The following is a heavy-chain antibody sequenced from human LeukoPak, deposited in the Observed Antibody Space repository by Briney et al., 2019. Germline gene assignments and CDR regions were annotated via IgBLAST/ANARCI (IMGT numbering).Heavy chain of an antibody. CDR3: ARDYYVGATPVAAFDI. J-gene: IGHJ3*02. D-gene: IGHD1-26*01. CDR2: ISSSSSTI. V-gene: IGHV3-48*01. Sequence: GGSLRLSCVASGLPFSSHGMNWVRQAPGKGLEWVSYISSSSSTIYYADSVEGRFTISRDNAKNSLYLQMNSLRAEDTAVYYCARDYYVGATPVAAFDIWGQGTMVTVSS. CDR1: GLPFSSHG.